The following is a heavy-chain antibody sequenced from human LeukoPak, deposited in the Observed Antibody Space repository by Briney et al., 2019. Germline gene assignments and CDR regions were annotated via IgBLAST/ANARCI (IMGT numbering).Heavy chain of an antibody. CDR1: SGSINNFY. CDR2: LYYNGST. D-gene: IGHD2/OR15-2a*01. V-gene: IGHV4-59*01. Sequence: SETLSLTCSVSSGSINNFYWTWIRQPPGKGPEWIGYLYYNGSTNYSPSLKSRVTISIDTSKNQFSLKLSSVTAAATAVYSCARGKREGFTSRWFDYWGQGILVTVSS. J-gene: IGHJ5*01. CDR3: ARGKREGFTSRWFDY.